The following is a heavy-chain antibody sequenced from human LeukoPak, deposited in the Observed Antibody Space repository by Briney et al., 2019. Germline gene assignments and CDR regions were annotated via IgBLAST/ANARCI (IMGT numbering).Heavy chain of an antibody. Sequence: GGSLRLFCVASGFTFSSYWMHWVRQDPRKGLVWVSRISGDGRNINYADSVRGRFTISRDNAKNTLYLQMNSLRAEDTAVYYCARTSPYGDNPYYYYGMDVWGQGTTVTVSS. CDR2: ISGDGRNI. CDR1: GFTFSSYW. CDR3: ARTSPYGDNPYYYYGMDV. D-gene: IGHD4-17*01. V-gene: IGHV3-74*01. J-gene: IGHJ6*02.